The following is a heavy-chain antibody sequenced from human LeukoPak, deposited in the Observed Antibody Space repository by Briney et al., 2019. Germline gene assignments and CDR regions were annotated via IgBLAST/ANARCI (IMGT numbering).Heavy chain of an antibody. CDR1: GGSFSGYY. CDR2: IYTSGST. D-gene: IGHD4-17*01. J-gene: IGHJ5*02. CDR3: ARDKGGYGDYVGWFDP. Sequence: PSETLSLTCAVYGGSFSGYYWSWIRQPPGKGLEWIGRIYTSGSTNYNPSLKSRVTISVDTSKNQFSLKLSSVTAADTAVYYCARDKGGYGDYVGWFDPWGQGTLVAVSS. V-gene: IGHV4-4*08.